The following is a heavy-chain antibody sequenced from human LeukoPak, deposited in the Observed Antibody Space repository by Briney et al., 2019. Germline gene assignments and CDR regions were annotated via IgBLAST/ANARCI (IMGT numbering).Heavy chain of an antibody. D-gene: IGHD4-17*01. V-gene: IGHV1-2*02. J-gene: IGHJ6*03. CDR1: GYSFTGYY. Sequence: ASVKVSCKASGYSFTGYYMHWVRQAPGQGLEWMGWINPNSGDTKYAQKFQGRVTMTRDTSISTAYMELTRLRSDDTAVYYCARGADVGGDYERYYYYYYYMDVWGKGTTVTVSS. CDR3: ARGADVGGDYERYYYYYYYMDV. CDR2: INPNSGDT.